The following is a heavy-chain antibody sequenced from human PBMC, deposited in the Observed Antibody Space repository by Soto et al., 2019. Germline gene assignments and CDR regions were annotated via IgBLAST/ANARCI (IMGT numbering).Heavy chain of an antibody. D-gene: IGHD5-18*01. CDR3: ARDPLWGTAMVLWYFDL. CDR1: GFTFNNYA. Sequence: QVQLVESGGGVVQPGRSLRLSCAASGFTFNNYAMHWVRQAPGKGLEWVALISYDGSNKYYADSVKGRFTISRDNSKNTLYLQMNSLRAEDTAVYYCARDPLWGTAMVLWYFDLWGRGTLVHVSS. J-gene: IGHJ2*01. V-gene: IGHV3-30-3*01. CDR2: ISYDGSNK.